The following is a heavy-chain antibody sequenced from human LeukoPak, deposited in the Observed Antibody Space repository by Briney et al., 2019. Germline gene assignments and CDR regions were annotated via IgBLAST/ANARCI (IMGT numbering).Heavy chain of an antibody. V-gene: IGHV4-39*01. J-gene: IGHJ4*02. CDR3: ARHEKLFGVVIMIDY. CDR2: IYYSGST. Sequence: SETLSLTCTVSGGSISSSSYYWGWIRQPPGKGLEWIGSIYYSGSTYYNPSLKSRVTISVDTSKNQFSLKLSSVTAADTAVYYCARHEKLFGVVIMIDYWVQGTLVTVSS. D-gene: IGHD3-3*01. CDR1: GGSISSSSYY.